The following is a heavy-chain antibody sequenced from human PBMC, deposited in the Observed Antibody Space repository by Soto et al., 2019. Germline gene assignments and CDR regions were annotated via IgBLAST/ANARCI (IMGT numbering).Heavy chain of an antibody. Sequence: GGSLRLSCAASGFTFTSYAMSWVRQAPGKGLEWVSAISGSGGSTYYADSVKGRFTISRDNSKNTLYLQMNSLRAEDTAVYYCAKRMRRYYYDSSGYDIDYWGQGTLVTVSS. D-gene: IGHD3-22*01. CDR1: GFTFTSYA. CDR3: AKRMRRYYYDSSGYDIDY. J-gene: IGHJ4*02. CDR2: ISGSGGST. V-gene: IGHV3-23*01.